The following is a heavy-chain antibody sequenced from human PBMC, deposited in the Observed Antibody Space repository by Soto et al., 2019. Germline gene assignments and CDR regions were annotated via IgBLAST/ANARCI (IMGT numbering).Heavy chain of an antibody. V-gene: IGHV1-2*04. CDR3: ARVHIPTSSSSDYYGMDV. J-gene: IGHJ6*02. Sequence: QVQLVQSGAEVKKPGASVKVSCKASGYTFTGYYMHWVRQAPGQGLEWMGWINPNSGGTNYAQKFQGWVTMTRDTSISTAYMELSRLRSDDTAVYYCARVHIPTSSSSDYYGMDVWGQGTTVTVSS. D-gene: IGHD6-6*01. CDR1: GYTFTGYY. CDR2: INPNSGGT.